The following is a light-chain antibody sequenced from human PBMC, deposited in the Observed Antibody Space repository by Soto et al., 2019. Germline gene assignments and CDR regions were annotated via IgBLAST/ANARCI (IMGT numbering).Light chain of an antibody. CDR2: AAS. Sequence: DIQMTQSPSFVSASVGDRVTITCRASQSISSYLNWYQQKPGKAPKLLIYAASSLQSGVPSRVSGSGSGTDFTLTISSLQPEDFATYYCQQSYTTTWTFGQGTKVEIK. CDR3: QQSYTTTWT. J-gene: IGKJ1*01. V-gene: IGKV1-39*01. CDR1: QSISSY.